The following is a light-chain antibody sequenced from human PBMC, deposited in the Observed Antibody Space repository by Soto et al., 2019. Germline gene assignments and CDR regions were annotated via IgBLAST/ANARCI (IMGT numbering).Light chain of an antibody. CDR2: AAS. V-gene: IGKV1-9*01. J-gene: IGKJ1*01. CDR3: QQYNSLT. Sequence: IQLTQSPYSLSASVGDRVTITCRAGQGISSNLAWYQQKPRKVPKLLISAASTLQSGVPSRLSGSGSGTEFTLTISSLQPDDLATYYCQQYNSLTLGQGTKVDIK. CDR1: QGISSN.